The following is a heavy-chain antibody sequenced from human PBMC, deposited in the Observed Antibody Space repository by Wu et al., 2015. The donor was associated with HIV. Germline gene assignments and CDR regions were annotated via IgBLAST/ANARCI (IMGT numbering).Heavy chain of an antibody. CDR1: GGTFNSYS. CDR2: IIPMFGIT. Sequence: QVQLVQSGAEVKKSGSSVKVSCKSSGGTFNSYSINWVRQAPGQGLEWMGGIIPMFGITNYTKKFQGRVTISTDESTNTAYMELSSLISEDTAIYYCARAGPLNSFDYWGRERWSPSP. J-gene: IGHJ4*02. CDR3: ARAGPLNSFDY. V-gene: IGHV1-69*05.